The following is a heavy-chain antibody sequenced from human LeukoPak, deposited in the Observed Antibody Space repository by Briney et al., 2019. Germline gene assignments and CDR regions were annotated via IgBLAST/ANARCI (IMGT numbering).Heavy chain of an antibody. CDR1: GFTFSSYG. CDR3: AKVGATFDY. CDR2: ISYDGSNK. J-gene: IGHJ4*02. V-gene: IGHV3-30*18. Sequence: GGSLRLSCAASGFTFSSYGMPWVRQAPGKGLEWVAVISYDGSNKYYADSVKGRFTISRDNSKNTLYLQMNSLRAEDTAVYYCAKVGATFDYWGQGTLVTVSS. D-gene: IGHD1-26*01.